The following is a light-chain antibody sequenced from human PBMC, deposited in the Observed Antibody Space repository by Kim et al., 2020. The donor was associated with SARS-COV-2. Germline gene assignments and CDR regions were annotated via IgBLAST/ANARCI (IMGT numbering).Light chain of an antibody. J-gene: IGKJ5*01. V-gene: IGKV1-33*01. CDR2: DAA. CDR1: ADVIDY. Sequence: GDRVTITFQASADVIDYFNWYHQKPGEAPKLLIRDAANLESGVPSRFSRGVYGTEFSLTISSVQPVDMGTYYCQQYDAPPFTFGQGTRL. CDR3: QQYDAPPFT.